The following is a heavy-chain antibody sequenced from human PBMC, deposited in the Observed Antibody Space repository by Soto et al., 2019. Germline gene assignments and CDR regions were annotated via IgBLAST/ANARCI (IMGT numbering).Heavy chain of an antibody. CDR3: ASSTTSYHFFDY. Sequence: QVQLQESGPGLVKPSQTLSLTCTVSGGSISSGGYYWSWIRQHPGKGLEWIGYIYYSGSTYYNPSLHSRVTISVDTSNDQFSLKLSSVTAAYTAVYYCASSTTSYHFFDYWGQGTLVNVSS. D-gene: IGHD1-26*01. CDR2: IYYSGST. V-gene: IGHV4-31*03. CDR1: GGSISSGGYY. J-gene: IGHJ4*02.